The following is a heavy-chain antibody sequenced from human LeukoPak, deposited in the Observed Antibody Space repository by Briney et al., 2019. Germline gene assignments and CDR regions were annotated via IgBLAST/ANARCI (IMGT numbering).Heavy chain of an antibody. CDR3: ATSMVRGICFY. V-gene: IGHV4-30-4*01. CDR1: GGSISSGDYY. CDR2: IYYSGST. D-gene: IGHD3-10*01. Sequence: SETLSLTCTVSGGSISSGDYYWSWIRQPPGKGLEWIGYIYYSGSTYYNPSLKSRVTISVATSKNQFSLKLSSVTAADTAVYYCATSMVRGICFYWGQGTLVTVSS. J-gene: IGHJ4*02.